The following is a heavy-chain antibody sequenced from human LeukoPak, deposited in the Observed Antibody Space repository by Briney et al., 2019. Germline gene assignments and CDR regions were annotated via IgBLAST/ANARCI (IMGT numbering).Heavy chain of an antibody. J-gene: IGHJ4*02. V-gene: IGHV1-18*01. Sequence: ASVKVSCKASGYTFTSYGISWVRQAPGQGLEWMGWISAYNGNTNYAQKLQGRVTMTTDTSTSTAYMELRSLRSDDTAVYHCARVLLRFGESPAYFDYWGQGTLVTVSS. D-gene: IGHD3-10*01. CDR1: GYTFTSYG. CDR2: ISAYNGNT. CDR3: ARVLLRFGESPAYFDY.